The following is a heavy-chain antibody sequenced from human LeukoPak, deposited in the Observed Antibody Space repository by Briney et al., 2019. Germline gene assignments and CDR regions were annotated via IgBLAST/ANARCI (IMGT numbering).Heavy chain of an antibody. CDR1: GGSXXXSSYY. V-gene: IGHV4-39*01. CDR2: IYYSGST. Sequence: SEXXSLTCTVXGGSXXXSSYYXXWXXQXPXKGXEGXGSIYYSGSTYYNPSLKSRVTISVDTSKNQFSLKLSSVTAADTAVYYCARIGYCSSTSCTSYMDVWGKGTTVTVSS. J-gene: IGHJ6*03. CDR3: ARIGYCSSTSCTSYMDV. D-gene: IGHD2-2*01.